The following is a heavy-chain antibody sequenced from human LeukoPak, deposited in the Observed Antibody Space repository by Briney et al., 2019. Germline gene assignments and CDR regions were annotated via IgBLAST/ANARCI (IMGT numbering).Heavy chain of an antibody. J-gene: IGHJ3*02. V-gene: IGHV3-21*01. D-gene: IGHD3-3*01. CDR3: AGAGRFLEWLLQDPDAFDI. CDR1: GFTFSSYS. Sequence: GGSLRLSCAASGFTFSSYSMNWVRQAPGKGLEWVSSISSSSSYIYYADSGKGRFTISRDNAKNSLYLQMNSLRAEDTAVYYCAGAGRFLEWLLQDPDAFDIWGQGTMVTVSS. CDR2: ISSSSSYI.